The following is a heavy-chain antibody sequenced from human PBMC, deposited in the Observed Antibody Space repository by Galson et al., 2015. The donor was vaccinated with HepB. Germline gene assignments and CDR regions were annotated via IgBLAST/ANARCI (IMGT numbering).Heavy chain of an antibody. Sequence: LRLSCAVSGFSVTHNYMTWVRQAPGMGPEWVSSIYGDNNAYYGESVKGRFTVSRDESKNVLYLQMNDLRVEDTAVYYCARDYGHYYKSGALPFHYFDRWGQGSLVTVSS. J-gene: IGHJ5*02. CDR1: GFSVTHNY. CDR3: ARDYGHYYKSGALPFHYFDR. CDR2: IYGDNNA. D-gene: IGHD3-10*01. V-gene: IGHV3-53*01.